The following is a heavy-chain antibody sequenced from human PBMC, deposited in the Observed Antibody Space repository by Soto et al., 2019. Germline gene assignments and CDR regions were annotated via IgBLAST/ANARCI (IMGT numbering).Heavy chain of an antibody. J-gene: IGHJ6*02. Sequence: EVQLVETGGGLIQPGGSLRLSCAASGFTVSSNYMSWVRQAPGKGLEWVSVIYSGGSTYYADSVKGRFTISRDNSKNTLYLQMNSLRAEDTAVYYCAGESTTVTTQTQSPYYYYGMDVWGQGTTVTVSS. V-gene: IGHV3-53*02. CDR3: AGESTTVTTQTQSPYYYYGMDV. CDR2: IYSGGST. CDR1: GFTVSSNY. D-gene: IGHD4-17*01.